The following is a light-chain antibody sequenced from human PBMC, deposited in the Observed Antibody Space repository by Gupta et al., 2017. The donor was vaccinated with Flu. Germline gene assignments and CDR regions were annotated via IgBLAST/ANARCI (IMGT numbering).Light chain of an antibody. CDR2: AAS. V-gene: IGKV1-39*01. Sequence: DINMTQYPSSLSASVGDTITLNCRASQSVSSYLNWYQQKPGKAPRLLIYAASTLQSGVQSRFSGSGYVTDFTLTISSRQPEDFATYYCQQTYTDPPSLTFGGGTKVEV. CDR3: QQTYTDPPSLT. CDR1: QSVSSY. J-gene: IGKJ4*01.